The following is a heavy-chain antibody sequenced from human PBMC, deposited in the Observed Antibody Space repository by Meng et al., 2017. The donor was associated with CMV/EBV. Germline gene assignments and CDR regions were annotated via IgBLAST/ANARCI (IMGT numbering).Heavy chain of an antibody. CDR1: FSSYA. CDR2: IIPISGTA. D-gene: IGHD2-2*01. CDR3: ARVICSSTSCYGGYYGMDV. J-gene: IGHJ6*02. V-gene: IGHV1-69*05. Sequence: FSSYAISWVRQAPGQGLEWMGGIIPISGTANYAQKFQGRVTITTDESTSTAYMELSSLRSEDTAVYYCARVICSSTSCYGGYYGMDVWGQGTMVTVSS.